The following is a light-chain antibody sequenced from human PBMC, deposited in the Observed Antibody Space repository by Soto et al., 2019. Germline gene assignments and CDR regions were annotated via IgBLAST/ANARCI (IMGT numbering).Light chain of an antibody. V-gene: IGKV3-15*01. CDR2: DAS. CDR3: QHYYHWPGS. J-gene: IGKJ4*01. CDR1: QSVGSR. Sequence: ELSLTQSPATLSVSPGDRTTLSCSASQSVGSRLAWYQQKPGQAPRLLIYDASTMATGIPVRFSGSGSVTEFTLTISSLQSEAVAMYYCQHYYHWPGSFGGGAKLESK.